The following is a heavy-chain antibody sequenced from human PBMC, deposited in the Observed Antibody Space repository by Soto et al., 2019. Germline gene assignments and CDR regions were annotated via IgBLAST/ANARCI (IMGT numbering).Heavy chain of an antibody. D-gene: IGHD1-1*01. V-gene: IGHV6-1*01. Sequence: QVQLQQSGPGLVKPSQTLSLTCDISGDSVSSNSAAWNWISQTPSRGLEWLGRTYYRSKWDINYAVSVKSRITVNPDTSKHQFDLQLNSVTPEDTAVYYCARGSWDDVTGHYYMDVWGKGTTVTVSS. J-gene: IGHJ6*03. CDR3: ARGSWDDVTGHYYMDV. CDR2: TYYRSKWDI. CDR1: GDSVSSNSAA.